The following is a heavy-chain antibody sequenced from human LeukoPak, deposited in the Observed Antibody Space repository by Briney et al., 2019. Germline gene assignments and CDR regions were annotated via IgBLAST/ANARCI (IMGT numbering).Heavy chain of an antibody. Sequence: PGGSLRLSCATSGGTFSSYWLTWARQPPGKGREWVAKIKQDGNEKCYVDSAKGRFTISRDNAKNSLYLQMNSLRIEDTAVYYCARDLGSGWFDPWGQGTLVTVSS. CDR3: ARDLGSGWFDP. CDR1: GGTFSSYW. CDR2: IKQDGNEK. D-gene: IGHD2-2*03. V-gene: IGHV3-7*01. J-gene: IGHJ5*02.